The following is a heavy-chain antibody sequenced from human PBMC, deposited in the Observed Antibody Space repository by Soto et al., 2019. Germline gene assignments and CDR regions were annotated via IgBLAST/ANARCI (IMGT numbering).Heavy chain of an antibody. V-gene: IGHV4-59*08. J-gene: IGHJ4*02. CDR1: GGDITSYY. CDR2: VYYNGYS. Sequence: SETLSLTCTVSGGDITSYYWSWIRQPPGKGLEWIGYVYYNGYSNYNPSFNRRVTMSVDSSKSQFSLKLTSVTAADTAVYYCVGHRLPGSVNNFDYWGQGSLVTVSS. CDR3: VGHRLPGSVNNFDY. D-gene: IGHD5-12*01.